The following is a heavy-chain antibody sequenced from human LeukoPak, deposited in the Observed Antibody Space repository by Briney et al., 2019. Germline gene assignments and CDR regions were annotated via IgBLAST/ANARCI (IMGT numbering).Heavy chain of an antibody. CDR3: AKDEDSSGYTVGY. D-gene: IGHD3-22*01. Sequence: AGGSLRLSCAASGFTFNDYAMHWVRQAPGKGLEWVSGITWNGGSIGYVDSVKGRFTISRDNVKNSLYLQMNSLRAEDTALYYCAKDEDSSGYTVGYWGQGTLVTVSS. CDR1: GFTFNDYA. V-gene: IGHV3-9*01. CDR2: ITWNGGSI. J-gene: IGHJ4*02.